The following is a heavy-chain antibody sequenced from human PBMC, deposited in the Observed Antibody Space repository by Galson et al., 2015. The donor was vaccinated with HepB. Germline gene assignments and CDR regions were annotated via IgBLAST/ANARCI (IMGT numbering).Heavy chain of an antibody. J-gene: IGHJ4*02. Sequence: SLRLSCAASGFTFGQDGMSWVRQAPGKGLEWVSAISGSGDYINYADSVRGRFTISRDNSRSTLYLHMNSLRVEDTAIYYCARDLGGHRADYFEYWGQGTLVTVSS. CDR1: GFTFGQDG. CDR3: ARDLGGHRADYFEY. D-gene: IGHD4-23*01. CDR2: ISGSGDYI. V-gene: IGHV3-23*01.